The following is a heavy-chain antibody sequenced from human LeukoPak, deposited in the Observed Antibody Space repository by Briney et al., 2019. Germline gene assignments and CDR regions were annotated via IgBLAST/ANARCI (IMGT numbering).Heavy chain of an antibody. CDR1: GYTFTTNN. V-gene: IGHV1-46*01. D-gene: IGHD3-22*01. Sequence: ASVKVSCKASGYTFTTNNMHWVRQAPGQGLEWMGIINPTSGSTSYAQNFQGRVTMTRDTSTSTVYMELSSLRSEDTAVYYCARRSYDSSDFAFDIWGQGTMVTVSS. J-gene: IGHJ3*02. CDR2: INPTSGST. CDR3: ARRSYDSSDFAFDI.